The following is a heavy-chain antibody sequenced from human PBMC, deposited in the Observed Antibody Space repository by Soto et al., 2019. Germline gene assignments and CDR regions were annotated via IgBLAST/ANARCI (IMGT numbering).Heavy chain of an antibody. CDR1: GGSISSGYYY. V-gene: IGHV4-30-4*01. Sequence: PSETLSLTCSVSGGSISSGYYYWRWIRQPPGKGLGWSGTIYHSANTYYNPSLKSRLIIPIDASTNQFSLKVGSVTAADTAVYYWASSSLDGMDVWGQGTTVT. J-gene: IGHJ6*02. CDR3: ASSSLDGMDV. CDR2: IYHSANT.